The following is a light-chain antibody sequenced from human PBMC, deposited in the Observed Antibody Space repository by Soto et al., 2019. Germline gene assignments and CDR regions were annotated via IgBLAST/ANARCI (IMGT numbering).Light chain of an antibody. J-gene: IGKJ1*01. CDR3: QQYVSSSRT. CDR1: QSVSSSY. CDR2: GAS. V-gene: IGKV3-20*01. Sequence: EIVLTQSPGTLSLSPGERATLSCMASQSVSSSYLAWYQQKPGQAPRLLIYGASNRATGIPDRFSGSGSGTDFTLTISRLEPEDFAVYYCQQYVSSSRTFGQGTKGESK.